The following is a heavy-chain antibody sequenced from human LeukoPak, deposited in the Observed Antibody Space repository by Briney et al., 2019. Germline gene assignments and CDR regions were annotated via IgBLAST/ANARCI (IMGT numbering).Heavy chain of an antibody. Sequence: PGGPLRLSCAASGFTVNNNRMGWVRQAPGKGLEWGSITYSGGTTYYADSVRGRFPISRDDSKNTLYLQMNSLTAEDTAVYYCARERSGAYPEHWGQGTLVTVSS. CDR3: ARERSGAYPEH. J-gene: IGHJ1*01. CDR2: TYSGGTT. D-gene: IGHD7-27*01. V-gene: IGHV3-53*01. CDR1: GFTVNNNR.